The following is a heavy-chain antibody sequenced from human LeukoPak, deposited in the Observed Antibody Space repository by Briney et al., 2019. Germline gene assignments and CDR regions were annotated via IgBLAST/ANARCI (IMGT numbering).Heavy chain of an antibody. CDR3: ARQTLNVGGYAPFDN. Sequence: SETLSLTCAVYGGSFSGYYWSWIRQPPGKGLEWIGEINHSGSTNYNPSLKSRVTISVDTSKNQFSLKLSSVTAADTAVYYCARQTLNVGGYAPFDNWGQGTLGTVSP. CDR1: GGSFSGYY. J-gene: IGHJ4*02. CDR2: INHSGST. V-gene: IGHV4-34*01. D-gene: IGHD5-12*01.